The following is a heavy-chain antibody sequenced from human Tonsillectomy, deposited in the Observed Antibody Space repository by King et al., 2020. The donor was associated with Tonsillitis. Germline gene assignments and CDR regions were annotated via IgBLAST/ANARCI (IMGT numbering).Heavy chain of an antibody. V-gene: IGHV4-59*01. Sequence: QLQESGPGLVKPSETLSLTCTVSGGSISSYYWSWIRQPPGKGLEWIGYIYYSGSTNYNPSLKSRVTISVDTSKNQFSLKLSSVTAADTAVYYCARSSGECGGNLDAFDIWGQGTMVTVSS. CDR2: IYYSGST. CDR1: GGSISSYY. D-gene: IGHD2-15*01. J-gene: IGHJ3*02. CDR3: ARSSGECGGNLDAFDI.